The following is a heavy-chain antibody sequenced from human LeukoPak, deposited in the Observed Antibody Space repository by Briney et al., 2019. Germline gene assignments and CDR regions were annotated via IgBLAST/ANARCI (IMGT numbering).Heavy chain of an antibody. J-gene: IGHJ4*02. CDR2: IKQDGSEK. CDR1: GFTFTTYW. Sequence: GGSLRLSCAASGFTFTTYWMSWVRQAPGKGLEWVANIKQDGSEKYYVDSVKGRFTISRDNAKNSLYLQMNSLRAEDTAVYYCARDRRRDDQFGYWGQGTLVTVSS. D-gene: IGHD3-16*01. CDR3: ARDRRRDDQFGY. V-gene: IGHV3-7*01.